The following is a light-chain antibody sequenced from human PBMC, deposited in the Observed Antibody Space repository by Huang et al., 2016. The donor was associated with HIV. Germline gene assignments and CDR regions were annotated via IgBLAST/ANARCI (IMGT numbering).Light chain of an antibody. V-gene: IGKV3-15*01. J-gene: IGKJ5*01. Sequence: EIVMTQSPATLSVSPGERATISCRASQSVSNYLAWYQQKPGQAPRLLIYDASTRATGVPARFSGSGSVTDFTLTISSLQSEDFAVYYCQHYNNWPPITFGQGTRLEIK. CDR1: QSVSNY. CDR2: DAS. CDR3: QHYNNWPPIT.